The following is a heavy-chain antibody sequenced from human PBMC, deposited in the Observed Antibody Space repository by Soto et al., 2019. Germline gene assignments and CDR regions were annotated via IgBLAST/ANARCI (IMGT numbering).Heavy chain of an antibody. CDR1: GGSISSGDYY. V-gene: IGHV4-31*03. D-gene: IGHD3-3*01. CDR3: ARWWSGSRQGFDP. CDR2: IYYSGST. J-gene: IGHJ5*02. Sequence: QVQLQESGPGLVKPSQTLSLTCTVSGGSISSGDYYWSWIRQHPGKGLEWMGYIYYSGSTYYNPSLKSRVNISVDTSKNQFSLKLSSVTAADTAVYYCARWWSGSRQGFDPWGQGTLVTVSS.